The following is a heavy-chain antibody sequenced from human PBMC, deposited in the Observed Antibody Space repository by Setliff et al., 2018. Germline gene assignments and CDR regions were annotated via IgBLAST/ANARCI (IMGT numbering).Heavy chain of an antibody. D-gene: IGHD5-18*01. V-gene: IGHV1-18*01. CDR1: GYTFRNYA. CDR3: ARASSVELVTIRTNSWFTY. J-gene: IGHJ4*02. CDR2: ISVYNGDT. Sequence: ASVKVSCKASGYTFRNYAFAWVRRAPGQGLEWVGWISVYNGDTNYAQKFQGRVTLTTDTSTSTAYMELRSLTSDDSAFYYCARASSVELVTIRTNSWFTYWGQGTLVTVSS.